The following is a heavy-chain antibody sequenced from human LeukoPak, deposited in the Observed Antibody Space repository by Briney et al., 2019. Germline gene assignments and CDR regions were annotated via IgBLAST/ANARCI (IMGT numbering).Heavy chain of an antibody. J-gene: IGHJ6*03. D-gene: IGHD5-12*01. CDR1: GFTVSSNY. CDR3: AKVDSGYDLDYYYYYMDV. Sequence: GGSLRLSCAASGFTVSSNYMSWVRQAPGKGLEWVSVIYSSGSTYYADSVKGRFTISRDNSKNTLYLQMNSLRAEDTVVYYCAKVDSGYDLDYYYYYMDVWGKGTTVTISS. V-gene: IGHV3-53*01. CDR2: IYSSGST.